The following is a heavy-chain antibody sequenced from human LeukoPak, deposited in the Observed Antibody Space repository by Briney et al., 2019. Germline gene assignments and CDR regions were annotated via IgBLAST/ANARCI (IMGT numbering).Heavy chain of an antibody. J-gene: IGHJ4*02. CDR2: IRGSGTST. Sequence: GGSLRLSCAASGFTFSNYWMHWVRQAPGKGLEWVSCIRGSGTSTYYADSVKGRFTISRDNSKNTLYLQMNSLRAEDTAVYYCAKVTYGSGTYGAFDYWGQGTLVTVSS. CDR3: AKVTYGSGTYGAFDY. CDR1: GFTFSNYW. D-gene: IGHD3-10*01. V-gene: IGHV3-23*01.